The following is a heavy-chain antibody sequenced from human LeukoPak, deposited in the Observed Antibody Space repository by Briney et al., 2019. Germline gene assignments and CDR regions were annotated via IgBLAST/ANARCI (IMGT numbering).Heavy chain of an antibody. Sequence: ASVKVSCKASGYAFTAYYIHWVRQAPGQGLEWMGLINPNSGGTNYAQKFQGRVTMTRDTSISTAYMELSKLTSDDTAVYYCARDKGTLGGDSWGPGTLVTVSS. CDR1: GYAFTAYY. CDR3: ARDKGTLGGDS. CDR2: INPNSGGT. J-gene: IGHJ4*02. D-gene: IGHD3-16*01. V-gene: IGHV1-2*02.